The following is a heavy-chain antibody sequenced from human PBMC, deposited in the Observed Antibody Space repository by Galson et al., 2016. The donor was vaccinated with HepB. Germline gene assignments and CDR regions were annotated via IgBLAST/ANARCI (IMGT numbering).Heavy chain of an antibody. CDR2: MNPNSGNT. V-gene: IGHV1-8*01. D-gene: IGHD3-3*01. CDR3: ARGPAGNFWSAYYLDH. J-gene: IGHJ4*02. CDR1: GYTFTTYN. Sequence: SVKVSCKASGYTFTTYNINWVRQATGQGLEWMGWMNPNSGNTGYAQKFQGRVTMTRNTSISTAYMELSSLRSEDTAVYYCARGPAGNFWSAYYLDHWGQGTLLTVSS.